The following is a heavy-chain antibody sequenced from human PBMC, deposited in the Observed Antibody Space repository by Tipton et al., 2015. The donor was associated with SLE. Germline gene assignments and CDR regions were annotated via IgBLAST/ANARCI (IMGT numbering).Heavy chain of an antibody. J-gene: IGHJ3*02. CDR1: GGSFTMYY. CDR2: INHSGST. V-gene: IGHV4-34*01. CDR3: ARRPDLFDI. D-gene: IGHD6-6*01. Sequence: TLSLTCAVSGGSFTMYYWSWIRQSPGKGLEWIGEINHSGSTNYNPSLKARVTLSADTSKNQVSLRLTSVTAADTAVYYCARRPDLFDIWGQGTMVTVSS.